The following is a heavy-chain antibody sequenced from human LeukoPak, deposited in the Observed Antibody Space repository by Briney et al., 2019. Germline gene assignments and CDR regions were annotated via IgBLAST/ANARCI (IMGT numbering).Heavy chain of an antibody. V-gene: IGHV1-2*02. CDR3: ARDKSWDY. J-gene: IGHJ4*02. CDR2: INPNSGDT. Sequence: GASVKVSCKASEYTFTAYYVHWVRQAPGQGLEWMGWINPNSGDTNFAQNFQGRVTMTRDTSISTVYMELSRLRSDDTAVYYCARDKSWDYWGQGTLVTVSS. CDR1: EYTFTAYY.